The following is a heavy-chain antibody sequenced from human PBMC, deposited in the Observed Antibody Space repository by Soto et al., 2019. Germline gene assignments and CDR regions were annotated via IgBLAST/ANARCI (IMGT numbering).Heavy chain of an antibody. V-gene: IGHV4-39*01. CDR1: GGSISSSSYY. J-gene: IGHJ4*02. D-gene: IGHD2-15*01. Sequence: PSETLSLTCTVSGGSISSSSYYWGWIRQPPGKGLEWIGSIYYSGSTYYNPSLKSRVTISVDTSKNQFSLKLSSVTAADTAVYYCARRCSGGSCYSVAGIDYCGQRTLVTVSS. CDR3: ARRCSGGSCYSVAGIDY. CDR2: IYYSGST.